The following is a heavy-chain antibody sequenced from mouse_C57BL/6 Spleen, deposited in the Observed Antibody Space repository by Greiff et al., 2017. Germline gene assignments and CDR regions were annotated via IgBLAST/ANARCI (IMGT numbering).Heavy chain of an antibody. V-gene: IGHV1-50*01. D-gene: IGHD2-1*01. J-gene: IGHJ1*03. CDR3: AISEGNYEYFDV. CDR2: IDPSDSYT. CDR1: GYTFTSYW. Sequence: QVQLQQPGAELVKPGASVKLSCKASGYTFTSYWMQWVKQRPGQGLEWIGEIDPSDSYTNYNQKFKGKATLTVDTSSSTAYMQLSSLTSEDSAVYYCAISEGNYEYFDVWGTGTTVTVSS.